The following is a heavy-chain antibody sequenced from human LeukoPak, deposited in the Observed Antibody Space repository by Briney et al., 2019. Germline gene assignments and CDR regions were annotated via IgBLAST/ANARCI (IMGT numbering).Heavy chain of an antibody. CDR3: ARDGYSRRAFDI. Sequence: GGSLRLSCVASGFTFSSYWINWVRQAPGKGLEWVANIKQDGSEKYYVDSVKGRFTISRDNAKNSLYLQMNSLRAEDTAVYYCARDGYSRRAFDIWGQGTMVTVSS. CDR2: IKQDGSEK. D-gene: IGHD2-15*01. CDR1: GFTFSSYW. V-gene: IGHV3-7*01. J-gene: IGHJ3*02.